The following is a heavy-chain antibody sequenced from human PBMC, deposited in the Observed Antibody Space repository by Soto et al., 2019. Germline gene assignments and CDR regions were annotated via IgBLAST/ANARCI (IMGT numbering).Heavy chain of an antibody. D-gene: IGHD3-10*01. CDR3: AKNLLLWFGEPSPYYYYYGMDV. J-gene: IGHJ6*02. CDR2: ISYDGSNK. CDR1: GFTFSSYG. Sequence: GGSLRLSCAASGFTFSSYGMHWVRQAPGKGLEWVAVISYDGSNKYYADSVKGRFTISRDNSKNTLYLQMNSLRAEDTAVYYCAKNLLLWFGEPSPYYYYYGMDVWGQGTTVTVSS. V-gene: IGHV3-30*18.